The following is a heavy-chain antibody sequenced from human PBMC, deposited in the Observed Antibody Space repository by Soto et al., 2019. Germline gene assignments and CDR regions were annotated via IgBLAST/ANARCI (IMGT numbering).Heavy chain of an antibody. J-gene: IGHJ4*02. CDR3: ARVRGPYSSSWYPPYYFDY. Sequence: QLQLQESGPGLVKPSETLSLTCTVSGGSISSSSYYWGWIRQPPGKGLEWIGSIYYSGSTYFNPSLKSRVTISVETSKNQFSLKLSSVPAADTAVYYCARVRGPYSSSWYPPYYFDYWGQGTLVTVSS. CDR1: GGSISSSSYY. CDR2: IYYSGST. D-gene: IGHD6-13*01. V-gene: IGHV4-39*01.